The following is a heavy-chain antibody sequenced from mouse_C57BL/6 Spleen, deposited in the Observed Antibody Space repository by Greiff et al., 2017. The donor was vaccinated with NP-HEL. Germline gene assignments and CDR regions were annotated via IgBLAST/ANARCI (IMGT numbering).Heavy chain of an antibody. Sequence: VQLQQSGAELVKPGASVKVSCKASGYTFTSYWMHWVKQRPGQGLEWIGRIHPADSDTNYNPKFKGKATLTVDKSSSTAYLQLSSLTSEDSAVYYCASTVEGKGDYIDYWGQGTTLTVSS. CDR2: IHPADSDT. CDR1: GYTFTSYW. D-gene: IGHD1-1*01. V-gene: IGHV1-74*01. CDR3: ASTVEGKGDYIDY. J-gene: IGHJ2*01.